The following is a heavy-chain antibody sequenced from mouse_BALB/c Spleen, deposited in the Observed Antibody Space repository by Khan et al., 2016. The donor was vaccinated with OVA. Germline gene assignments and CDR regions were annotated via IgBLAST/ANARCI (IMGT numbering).Heavy chain of an antibody. CDR3: ARGGWSYTMDY. V-gene: IGHV14-3*02. J-gene: IGHJ4*01. Sequence: VRLQQSGAELVKPGASVKLSCTASGFNIADTYIHWVMQRPEQGLEWIGRIDPANGNTKYDPKFQGKATIPADTSSNSAFLQLRSPTSEDTDVYYCARGGWSYTMDYWGQGTSVTVSS. CDR1: GFNIADTY. D-gene: IGHD1-1*02. CDR2: IDPANGNT.